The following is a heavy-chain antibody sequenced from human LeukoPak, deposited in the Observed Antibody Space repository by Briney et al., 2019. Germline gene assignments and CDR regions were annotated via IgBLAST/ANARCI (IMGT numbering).Heavy chain of an antibody. D-gene: IGHD6-19*01. CDR2: IYYSGST. J-gene: IGHJ2*01. Sequence: SETLSLTCTVSGGSISSYYWSWIRQPPGKGLEWIGYIYYSGSTNYNPSLKSRVTISVDTSKNQFSLKLSSVTAADTAVYYCARAQWLAKLAFSWYFDLWGRGTLVTVSS. CDR1: GGSISSYY. V-gene: IGHV4-59*01. CDR3: ARAQWLAKLAFSWYFDL.